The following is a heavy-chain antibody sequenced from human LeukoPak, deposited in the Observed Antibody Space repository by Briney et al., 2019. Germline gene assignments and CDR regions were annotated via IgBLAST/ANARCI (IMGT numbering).Heavy chain of an antibody. J-gene: IGHJ5*02. Sequence: PGGSLRLSCAASGFTFSNYAMTWVRQAPGKGLEWVSGISGSGSTTYYADSVKGRFTISRDNSKNTLYLQMNSLRAEDTAVYYCARGLVVLRYFDWLSWGQGTLVTVSS. D-gene: IGHD3-9*01. V-gene: IGHV3-23*01. CDR2: ISGSGSTT. CDR1: GFTFSNYA. CDR3: ARGLVVLRYFDWLS.